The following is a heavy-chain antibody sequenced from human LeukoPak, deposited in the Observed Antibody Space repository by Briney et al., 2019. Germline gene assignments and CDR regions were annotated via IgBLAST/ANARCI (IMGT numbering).Heavy chain of an antibody. J-gene: IGHJ5*02. CDR3: ARSIRANWFDP. CDR2: IIPIFGTA. CDR1: IGTFSSYA. Sequence: GASVKVSCTSSIGTFSSYAISWAPQSPRHGLEWMGGIIPIFGTANYAQKFQGRVTITADESTSTAYMELSSLRSEDTAVYYCARSIRANWFDPWGQGTLVTVSS. V-gene: IGHV1-69*13.